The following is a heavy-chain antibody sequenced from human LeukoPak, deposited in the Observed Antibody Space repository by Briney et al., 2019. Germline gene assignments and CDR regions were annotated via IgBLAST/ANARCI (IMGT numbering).Heavy chain of an antibody. Sequence: GGSLRLSCAASGFTFSSYALSWVRQAPGEGLEWVSATRGGGGSTYYADYVKGRFTISRDNSKNTLYLQMNSLRAEDTAVYYCAIFPSKHIAAAGSYFDYWGQGPLVTVSS. CDR3: AIFPSKHIAAAGSYFDY. J-gene: IGHJ4*02. CDR2: TRGGGGST. D-gene: IGHD6-13*01. CDR1: GFTFSSYA. V-gene: IGHV3-23*01.